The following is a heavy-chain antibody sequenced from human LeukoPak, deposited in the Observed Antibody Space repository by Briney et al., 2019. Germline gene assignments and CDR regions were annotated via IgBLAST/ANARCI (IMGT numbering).Heavy chain of an antibody. V-gene: IGHV1-2*02. D-gene: IGHD6-13*01. Sequence: EASVKVSCTASGYTFTGYYMHWVRQAPGQGLEWMGWINPNSGGTNYAQKFQGRVTMTRDTSISTAYMELSRLRSDDTAVYYCASSKAARGRWHDYWGQGTLVTVSS. CDR3: ASSKAARGRWHDY. CDR2: INPNSGGT. J-gene: IGHJ4*02. CDR1: GYTFTGYY.